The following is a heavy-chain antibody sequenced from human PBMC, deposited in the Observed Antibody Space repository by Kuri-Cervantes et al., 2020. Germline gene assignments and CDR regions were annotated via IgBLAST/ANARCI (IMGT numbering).Heavy chain of an antibody. Sequence: GESLKISCAASGFTFDDYGMSWVRQAPGKGLEWVSGINWNGGSTGYADSVKGRFTISRDNAKNSLYLQMNSLRAEDTAVYYCVTYGGDAFDVWGQGTMVTVSS. CDR2: INWNGGST. CDR1: GFTFDDYG. J-gene: IGHJ3*01. D-gene: IGHD4-23*01. V-gene: IGHV3-20*04. CDR3: VTYGGDAFDV.